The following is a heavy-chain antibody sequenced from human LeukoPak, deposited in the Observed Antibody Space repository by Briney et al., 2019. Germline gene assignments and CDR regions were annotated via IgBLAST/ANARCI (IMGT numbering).Heavy chain of an antibody. CDR3: ARGHYDVLAASYKWTPDY. J-gene: IGHJ4*02. Sequence: PGGSLRLSCAAYGFTFSTFNMNWVRQAPGKGLECVSSITSDGDYIYYADSVKGRFTTSRDNAKNSLSLQLNSLRVEDTAVYYCARGHYDVLAASYKWTPDYWGQGTLVTVSS. CDR2: ITSDGDYI. V-gene: IGHV3-21*01. CDR1: GFTFSTFN. D-gene: IGHD3-9*01.